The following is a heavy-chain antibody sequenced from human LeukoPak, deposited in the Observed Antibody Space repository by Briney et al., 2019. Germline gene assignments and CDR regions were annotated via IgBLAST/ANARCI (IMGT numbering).Heavy chain of an antibody. D-gene: IGHD3-22*01. CDR1: GLTFSDYY. CDR3: ARDLTTSYYYDSSGYLGFLDY. J-gene: IGHJ4*02. V-gene: IGHV3-11*01. CDR2: ITSSSSTI. Sequence: GGSLRLSCAASGLTFSDYYMSWIRQAPGKGLEWVSYITSSSSTIYYADSVKGRFTISRDNAKNSLCLQMNSLRAEDTAVYYCARDLTTSYYYDSSGYLGFLDYWGQGTLVTVSS.